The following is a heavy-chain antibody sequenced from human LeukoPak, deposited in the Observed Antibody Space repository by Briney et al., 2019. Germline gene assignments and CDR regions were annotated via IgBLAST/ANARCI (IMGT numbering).Heavy chain of an antibody. J-gene: IGHJ4*02. D-gene: IGHD6-19*01. CDR3: ARRAGNSSAYDY. Sequence: GGSLRLSCAASGFTFSSYSMNWVRQAPGKGLEWVSSITTSSYIYYADSVKGGFTISRDNAKNSRDLQMNSLRAEDTAVYYCARRAGNSSAYDYWGQGTLVTVSS. CDR1: GFTFSSYS. V-gene: IGHV3-21*01. CDR2: ITTSSYI.